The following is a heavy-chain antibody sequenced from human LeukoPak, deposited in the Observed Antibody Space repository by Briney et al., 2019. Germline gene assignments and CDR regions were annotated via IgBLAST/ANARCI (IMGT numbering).Heavy chain of an antibody. CDR1: GFTASSNY. D-gene: IGHD3-22*01. Sequence: GGSLRLSCAASGFTASSNYMSWVRQAPGKGLEWVSVIYSGGSTYYADSVKGRFTISRDNSKNTLYLQMNSLRAEDTAVYYCARDSSGYIDYWGQGTLVTVSS. CDR3: ARDSSGYIDY. CDR2: IYSGGST. V-gene: IGHV3-66*01. J-gene: IGHJ4*02.